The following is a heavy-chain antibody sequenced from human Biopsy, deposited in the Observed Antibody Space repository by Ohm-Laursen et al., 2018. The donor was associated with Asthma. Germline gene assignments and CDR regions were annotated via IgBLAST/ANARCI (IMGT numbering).Heavy chain of an antibody. CDR1: GGSINNSY. D-gene: IGHD2-21*02. Sequence: PSDTLSLTCTVSGGSINNSYWSWIRQPPGKGLESIGHVYYSGSTNYNPSLKSRVTISIDASKNQFSLKLTSVTAADTAVYYCARGVDRVTGLLDHFDSWGQGTLVTVSS. V-gene: IGHV4-59*07. CDR3: ARGVDRVTGLLDHFDS. CDR2: VYYSGST. J-gene: IGHJ4*02.